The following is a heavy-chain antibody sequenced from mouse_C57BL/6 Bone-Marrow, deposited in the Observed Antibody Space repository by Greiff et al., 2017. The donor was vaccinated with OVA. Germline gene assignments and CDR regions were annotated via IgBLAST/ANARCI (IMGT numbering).Heavy chain of an antibody. V-gene: IGHV1-72*01. J-gene: IGHJ2*01. D-gene: IGHD1-1*01. CDR2: IDPNSGGT. Sequence: QVQLQQPGAELVKPGASVKLSCKASGYTFTSYWMHWVKQRPGRGLEWIGRIDPNSGGTKYNEKFKSKATLTVDKPSSTAYMQLSSLTSEDSAVYYCARSADYYGSSQGYWGQGTTLTVSS. CDR3: ARSADYYGSSQGY. CDR1: GYTFTSYW.